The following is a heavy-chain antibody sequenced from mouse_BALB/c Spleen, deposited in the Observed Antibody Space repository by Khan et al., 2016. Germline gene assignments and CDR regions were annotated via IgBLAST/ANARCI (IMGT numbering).Heavy chain of an antibody. CDR1: GYSITSDYA. J-gene: IGHJ4*01. Sequence: EVQLQESGPGLVKPSQSLSLTCTVSGYSITSDYAWNWIRQFPGNKLEWMGYISYSGSTSYNPSLKSRISITRDTSKNQFFLQFNSVTTEDTATXYCALYYYVRSDAMDYWGQGTSVTVSS. D-gene: IGHD1-1*01. V-gene: IGHV3-2*02. CDR2: ISYSGST. CDR3: ALYYYVRSDAMDY.